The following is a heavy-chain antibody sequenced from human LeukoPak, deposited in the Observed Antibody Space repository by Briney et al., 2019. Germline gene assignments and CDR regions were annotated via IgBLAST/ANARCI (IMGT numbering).Heavy chain of an antibody. V-gene: IGHV4-30-2*01. CDR3: ARHGVVTWFDP. CDR2: IYHSGST. J-gene: IGHJ5*02. CDR1: GGSISSGGYY. D-gene: IGHD3-16*01. Sequence: PSETLSLTCTVSGGSISSGGYYWSWIRQPPGKGLEWIGYIYHSGSTYYNPSLKSRVIMPVDTSKNQFSVKLRSVTAADRAVYYCARHGVVTWFDPWGQGTLVTVSS.